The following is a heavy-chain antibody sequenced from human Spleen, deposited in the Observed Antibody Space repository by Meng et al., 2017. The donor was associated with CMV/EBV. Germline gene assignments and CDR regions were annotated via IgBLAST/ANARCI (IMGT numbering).Heavy chain of an antibody. Sequence: ASVKVSCKASGYSFTRYDINWVRQAPGQGLEWMGWMNPNNGDTGYAQKFQGRVTMTRDTSISTVYMELNSLRSEDTAVYYCARDTRDCSSTSCYIWLYYYYGMDVWGQGTTVTVSS. CDR2: MNPNNGDT. CDR3: ARDTRDCSSTSCYIWLYYYYGMDV. V-gene: IGHV1-8*01. D-gene: IGHD2-2*02. J-gene: IGHJ6*02. CDR1: GYSFTRYD.